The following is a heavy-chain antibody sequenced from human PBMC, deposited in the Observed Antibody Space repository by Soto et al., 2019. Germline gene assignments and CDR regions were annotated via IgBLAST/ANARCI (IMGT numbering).Heavy chain of an antibody. V-gene: IGHV4-4*07. Sequence: QVQLQESGPGLVKPSETLSLTCTVSGGSISSYYWSWIRQPAGKGLEWIGRIYTSGSTNYNPSLKGRVTMSVGTVQNPFPLELGPVDGADTGVYFRARVVEQLALDYWGQGTLVTVSS. CDR2: IYTSGST. CDR3: ARVVEQLALDY. CDR1: GGSISSYY. D-gene: IGHD6-6*01. J-gene: IGHJ4*02.